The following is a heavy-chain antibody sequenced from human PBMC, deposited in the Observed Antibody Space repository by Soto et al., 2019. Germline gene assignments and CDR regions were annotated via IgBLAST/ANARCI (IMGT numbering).Heavy chain of an antibody. CDR3: AKDSARYSSSSGLDY. J-gene: IGHJ4*02. CDR1: GFTFSSFA. V-gene: IGHV3-23*01. Sequence: GGSLRLSCAASGFTFSSFAMSWVRQAPGKGLDWVSAISGSGGSTYSADSVKGRFTISRDNSKNTLYLQMNSLRAEDTAVYYCAKDSARYSSSSGLDYWGQGTLVTVSS. D-gene: IGHD6-6*01. CDR2: ISGSGGST.